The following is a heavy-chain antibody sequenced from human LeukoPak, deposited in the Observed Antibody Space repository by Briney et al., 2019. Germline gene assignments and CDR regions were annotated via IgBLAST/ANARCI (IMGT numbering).Heavy chain of an antibody. J-gene: IGHJ6*02. CDR3: ARGYXQGYYYYGMDV. CDR1: GGSFSGYY. CDR2: INHSGST. V-gene: IGHV4-34*01. Sequence: PSETLSLTCAVYGGSFSGYYWSWIRQPPGKGLEWIGEINHSGSTNYNPSLKSRVTISVDTSKNQFSLKLSSVTAADTAVYYCARGYXQGYYYYGMDVWGQGTTVTVSS.